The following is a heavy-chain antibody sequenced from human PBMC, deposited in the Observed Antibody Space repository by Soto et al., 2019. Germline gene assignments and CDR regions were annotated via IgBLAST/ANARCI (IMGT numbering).Heavy chain of an antibody. CDR1: GYNFGGYW. CDR2: IFPGDSDT. V-gene: IGHV5-51*01. CDR3: ARGGCIGTPHDY. J-gene: IGHJ4*02. D-gene: IGHD1-7*01. Sequence: RGESLKISCKASGYNFGGYWIGWVRQMPGKGLEWMGIIFPGDSDTRYSPSFQGQVTISADKSISTVYLQWRSLKASGTAIYFCARGGCIGTPHDYWGQGTRVTVSS.